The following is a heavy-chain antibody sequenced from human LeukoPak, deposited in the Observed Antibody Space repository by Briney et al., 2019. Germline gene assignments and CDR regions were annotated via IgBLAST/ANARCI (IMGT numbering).Heavy chain of an antibody. CDR2: LSRSGSRT. CDR3: AKDDSSGYYHDH. CDR1: GFRFSNYA. J-gene: IGHJ5*02. Sequence: GGSLRLSCVGSGFRFSNYAMNWVRQAPGKGLQLVSALSRSGSRTFYADSVKGRFTISRDNSKNTLYLQMDSLRAEDTAIYYCAKDDSSGYYHDHWGQGTLVTVSS. D-gene: IGHD3-22*01. V-gene: IGHV3-23*01.